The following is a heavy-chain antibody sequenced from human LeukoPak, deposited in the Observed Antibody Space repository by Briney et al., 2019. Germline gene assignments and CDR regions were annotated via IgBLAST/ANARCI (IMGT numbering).Heavy chain of an antibody. CDR2: INIDGSTT. V-gene: IGHV3-74*01. D-gene: IGHD2-8*02. Sequence: PGGSLRLSCTASGFTFTDYWMHWVRQVPGKGLVWVSQINIDGSTTNYADSVKGRFTISRDNAKNTVYLQMNSLRAEDTAVYYCARDLVGLTGDFWGQGALVTVSS. CDR3: ARDLVGLTGDF. J-gene: IGHJ4*02. CDR1: GFTFTDYW.